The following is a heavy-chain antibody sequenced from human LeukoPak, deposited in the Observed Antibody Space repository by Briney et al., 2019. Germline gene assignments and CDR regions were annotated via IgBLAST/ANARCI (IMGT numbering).Heavy chain of an antibody. V-gene: IGHV3-21*01. CDR1: GFTFSSYS. CDR2: ISSSSSYI. CDR3: ARQGYCSSTSCFGPYYYYMDV. Sequence: GGSLRLSCAASGFTFSSYSMNWVRQAPGKGLEWVSSISSSSSYIYYADSVKGRFTISRDNAKNSLYLQMNSLRAEDTAVYYCARQGYCSSTSCFGPYYYYMDVWGKGTTVTISS. J-gene: IGHJ6*03. D-gene: IGHD2-2*01.